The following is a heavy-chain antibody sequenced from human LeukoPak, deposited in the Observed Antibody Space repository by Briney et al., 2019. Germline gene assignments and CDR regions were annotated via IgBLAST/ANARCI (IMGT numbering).Heavy chain of an antibody. Sequence: SETLSLTCNVSGYSISSGYYWGWIRQPPGKGLEWIGSIYHSGSTDYNLSLKSRVTISVDTSKNQFSLKLSSVTAADAAVYYCARVLSGSYPTLDFWGQGTLVTVSS. CDR3: ARVLSGSYPTLDF. J-gene: IGHJ4*02. V-gene: IGHV4-38-2*02. D-gene: IGHD1-26*01. CDR1: GYSISSGYY. CDR2: IYHSGST.